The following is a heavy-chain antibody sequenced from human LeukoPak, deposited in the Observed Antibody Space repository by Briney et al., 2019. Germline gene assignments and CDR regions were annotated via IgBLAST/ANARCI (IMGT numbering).Heavy chain of an antibody. CDR1: GGSISTYY. D-gene: IGHD3-9*01. CDR3: ARHVWLQPFDY. J-gene: IGHJ4*02. Sequence: PSETLSLTCTVSGGSISTYYWSWIRQPPGKGLEWLGYIYYSGSTNYNPSLKSRVTISVDTSKNQFSLKLSSVTAADTAVYYCARHVWLQPFDYWGQGTLVTVSS. V-gene: IGHV4-59*08. CDR2: IYYSGST.